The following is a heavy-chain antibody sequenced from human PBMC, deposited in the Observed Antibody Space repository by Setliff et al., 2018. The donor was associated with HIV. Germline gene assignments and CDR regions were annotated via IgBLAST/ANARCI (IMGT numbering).Heavy chain of an antibody. CDR1: GGTFSSYA. D-gene: IGHD3-10*01. CDR3: TNRGGSGTNVGNWFDP. Sequence: GASVKVSCKASGGTFSSYAISWVRRAPGQGPEWMGAIIPIFGTTKYAQRFQGRVTITADASTSTAYMELSSLRSEDTAVYYCTNRGGSGTNVGNWFDPWGQGTLVTVSS. J-gene: IGHJ5*02. CDR2: IIPIFGTT. V-gene: IGHV1-69*13.